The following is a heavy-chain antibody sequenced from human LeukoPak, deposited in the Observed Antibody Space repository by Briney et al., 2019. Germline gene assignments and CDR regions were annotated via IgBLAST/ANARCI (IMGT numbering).Heavy chain of an antibody. CDR2: ISYDGSNK. CDR1: GFTFSNYG. D-gene: IGHD3-10*01. J-gene: IGHJ4*02. Sequence: GGPLRLSCAASGFTFSNYGMHRVRQAPGKGLEWVALISYDGSNKYYADSMEGRFTISRDNSKSTLYLQMISLRAEDTAVYYCANYGSVSYFAYWGQGTLVTVSS. CDR3: ANYGSVSYFAY. V-gene: IGHV3-30*18.